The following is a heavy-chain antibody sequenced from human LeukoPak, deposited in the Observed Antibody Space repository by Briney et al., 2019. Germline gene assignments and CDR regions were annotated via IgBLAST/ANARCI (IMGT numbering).Heavy chain of an antibody. CDR3: ARPPCSSWSCRFDP. J-gene: IGHJ5*02. V-gene: IGHV4-28*01. Sequence: SETLSLTCAVSGYSISSSNWWGWIRQPPGKGLEWIGYIYYSGSTYYNPSLKSRVTMSVDTSKNQFSLKLSSVTAVDTAVYYCARPPCSSWSCRFDPWGQGTLVTVSS. D-gene: IGHD6-13*01. CDR2: IYYSGST. CDR1: GYSISSSNW.